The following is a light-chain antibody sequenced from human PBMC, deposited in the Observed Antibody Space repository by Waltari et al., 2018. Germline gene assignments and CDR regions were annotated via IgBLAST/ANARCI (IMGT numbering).Light chain of an antibody. J-gene: IGKJ4*01. CDR1: QGISNS. CDR3: QQYYGTLLT. V-gene: IGKV1-NL1*01. CDR2: DAA. Sequence: DIPMTQSPPSLSASVRDRVTTTCRSSQGISNSLAWCQPKPLKAPKLLLFDAASLESGVPSRFSSRVSGTDYPLTMSSLQPEDFATYYCQQYYGTLLTFGVGTKVEIK.